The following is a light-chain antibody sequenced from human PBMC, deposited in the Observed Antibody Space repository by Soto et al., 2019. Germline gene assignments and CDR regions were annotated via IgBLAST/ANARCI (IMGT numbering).Light chain of an antibody. J-gene: IGKJ4*01. V-gene: IGKV3-15*01. CDR1: QSINNN. CDR2: RAS. CDR3: QQYNNWPRAT. Sequence: EMVMTQSPATLSLSPGERATLSCRASQSINNNLAWYQQKPGQAPRLFIFRASSRATGIPARFSGSGSGTEFNLTISSLQSEDFAVYYCQQYNNWPRATFGGGTKVDIK.